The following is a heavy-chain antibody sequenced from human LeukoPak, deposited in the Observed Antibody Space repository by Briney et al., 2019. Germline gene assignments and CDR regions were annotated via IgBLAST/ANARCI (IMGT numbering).Heavy chain of an antibody. CDR3: ARGIRGVIITTNYYNMDV. V-gene: IGHV4-31*11. D-gene: IGHD3-10*01. CDR2: IYYTGDT. CDR1: GGSIGTHIFY. Sequence: PSETLSLTCAVSGGSIGTHIFYWNWIRQRPGEGLEWIGYIYYTGDTFYNPSLKSRVTISADTSKNQFSLRMTSLTAADTAVYYCARGIRGVIITTNYYNMDVWGQGPRSPSL. J-gene: IGHJ6*03.